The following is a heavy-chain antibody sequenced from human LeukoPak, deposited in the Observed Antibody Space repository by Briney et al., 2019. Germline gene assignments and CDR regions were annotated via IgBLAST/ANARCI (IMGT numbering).Heavy chain of an antibody. D-gene: IGHD2-2*01. V-gene: IGHV4-34*01. CDR3: ARSVVPAEDYYYGMDV. J-gene: IGHJ6*02. Sequence: PSETLSLTCAVYGGSFSGYYWSWIRQPPGKGLEWIGEINHSGSTNYNPSLKSRVTISVDTSKNQFSLKLSSVTAADTAVYYCARSVVPAEDYYYGMDVWGQGTTVTVSS. CDR2: INHSGST. CDR1: GGSFSGYY.